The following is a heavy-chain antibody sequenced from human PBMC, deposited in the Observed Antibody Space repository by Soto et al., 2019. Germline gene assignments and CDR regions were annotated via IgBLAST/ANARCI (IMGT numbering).Heavy chain of an antibody. CDR3: ARESDYGDYQYRGWFDP. CDR2: IIPIFGTA. D-gene: IGHD4-17*01. Sequence: QVQLVQSGAEVKKPGSSVKVSCKASGGTFSSYAISWVRQAPGQGLEWMGGIIPIFGTANYAQKFQGRVTITEDEYTSTAYMELSSLRSEDTAVYYCARESDYGDYQYRGWFDPWGQGPLVTVSS. CDR1: GGTFSSYA. J-gene: IGHJ5*02. V-gene: IGHV1-69*01.